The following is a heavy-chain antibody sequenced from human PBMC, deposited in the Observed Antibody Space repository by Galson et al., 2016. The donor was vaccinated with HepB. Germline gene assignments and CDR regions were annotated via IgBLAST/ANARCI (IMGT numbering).Heavy chain of an antibody. J-gene: IGHJ4*02. Sequence: SLRLSCAVSGFTLRNYAMTWVRQVPGKGLEWVSGITGSGTTTYYADSVKGRFTVSRDNSKNTLHLEMNSLRAEVTAIYFCAKQPREGANYDTFFDYWGQGTLVTVSS. CDR1: GFTLRNYA. D-gene: IGHD3-9*01. CDR3: AKQPREGANYDTFFDY. CDR2: ITGSGTTT. V-gene: IGHV3-23*01.